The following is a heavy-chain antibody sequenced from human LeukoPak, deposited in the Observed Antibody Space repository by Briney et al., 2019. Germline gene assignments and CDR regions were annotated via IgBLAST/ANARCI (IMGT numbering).Heavy chain of an antibody. CDR1: GGSFSGYY. V-gene: IGHV4-34*01. Sequence: SETLSLTCAVYGGSFSGYYWSWIRQPPGKGLEWIGEINHSGSTNYNPSLKSRVTISVDTSKNQFSLKLSSVAAADTAVYYCARQPGLRDMDVWGKGTTVTVSS. CDR2: INHSGST. J-gene: IGHJ6*03. CDR3: ARQPGLRDMDV.